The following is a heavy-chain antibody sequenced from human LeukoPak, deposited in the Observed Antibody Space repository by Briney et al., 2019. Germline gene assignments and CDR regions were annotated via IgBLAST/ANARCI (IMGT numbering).Heavy chain of an antibody. Sequence: GRSLRLSCAASGFTFSSYAMSWVRQAPGKGLEWVSAISGSGGSTYYADSVKGRFTISRDNSKNTLYLQMNSLRAEDTAVYYCAKGWDFWSGYIDYWGQGTLVTVSS. CDR1: GFTFSSYA. CDR3: AKGWDFWSGYIDY. V-gene: IGHV3-23*01. D-gene: IGHD3-3*01. J-gene: IGHJ4*02. CDR2: ISGSGGST.